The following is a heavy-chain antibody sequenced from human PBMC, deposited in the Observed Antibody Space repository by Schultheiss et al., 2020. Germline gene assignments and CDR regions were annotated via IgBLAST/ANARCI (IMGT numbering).Heavy chain of an antibody. CDR3: ATDRYYYGMDV. Sequence: SETLSLTCTVSGGSISSYYWSWIRQPPGKGLEWIGEINHSGSTNYNPSLKSRVTISVDKSNNQFSLKLSSVTAADTAVYYCATDRYYYGMDVWGQGTTVTVSS. CDR2: INHSGST. V-gene: IGHV4-34*01. J-gene: IGHJ6*02. CDR1: GGSISSYY.